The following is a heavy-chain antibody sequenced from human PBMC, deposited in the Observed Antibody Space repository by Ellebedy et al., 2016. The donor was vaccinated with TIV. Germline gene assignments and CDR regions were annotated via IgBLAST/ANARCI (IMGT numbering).Heavy chain of an antibody. CDR1: GFTFSGYG. J-gene: IGHJ4*02. CDR3: EPSFDDTGDSRDS. V-gene: IGHV3-30*02. CDR2: IWSDGGGE. D-gene: IGHD4-17*01. Sequence: PGGSLRLSCAASGFTFSGYGMHWVRQAPGKGLEWVAFIWSDGGGEYADAVKCRFTISRDNSKNTLYLQMNSLRIEDTTVYYCEPSFDDTGDSRDSWGQGTLVTVS.